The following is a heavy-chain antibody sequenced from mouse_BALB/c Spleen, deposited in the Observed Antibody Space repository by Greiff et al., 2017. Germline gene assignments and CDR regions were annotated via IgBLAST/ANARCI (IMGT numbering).Heavy chain of an antibody. CDR1: GYSITSDYA. CDR2: ISYSGST. Sequence: EVQLQQSGPGLVKPSQSLSLTCTVTGYSITSDYAWNWIRQFPGNKLEWMGYISYSGSTSYNPSLKSRISITRDTSKNQFFLQLNSVTTEDTATYYCARYYYGSSYSFDYWGQGTTRTVSS. CDR3: ARYYYGSSYSFDY. V-gene: IGHV3-2*02. D-gene: IGHD1-1*01. J-gene: IGHJ2*01.